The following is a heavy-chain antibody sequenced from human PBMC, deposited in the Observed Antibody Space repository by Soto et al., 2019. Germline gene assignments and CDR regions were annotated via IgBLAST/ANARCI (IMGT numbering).Heavy chain of an antibody. CDR3: ARGANDYTIPRGHDY. V-gene: IGHV3-74*01. CDR1: GFTFNDYW. J-gene: IGHJ4*02. Sequence: EVQLVESGGALVQPGGSLRLSCAASGFTFNDYWMHWVRQGSGRGLLWVSRLNSDGTTTNYADSVKGRFTISRDNAKNTLYLQMNSLRVEDTAVYYCARGANDYTIPRGHDYWGQGTLVTVSS. CDR2: LNSDGTTT. D-gene: IGHD4-4*01.